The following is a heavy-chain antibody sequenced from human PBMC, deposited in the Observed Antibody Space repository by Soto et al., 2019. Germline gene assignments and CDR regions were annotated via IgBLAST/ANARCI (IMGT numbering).Heavy chain of an antibody. Sequence: VQVLESGGDLVQPGGSLRLSCVASGFSFSSYAMSWVRQAPGKGLESVSVISGSGGSTFYADSVKGRFTISRDNSMNTLYLQMNSLRDEDTAVYYCATPLVLGTRYWGFDVWGQGTMVTVSS. D-gene: IGHD2-8*02. V-gene: IGHV3-23*01. CDR2: ISGSGGST. CDR3: ATPLVLGTRYWGFDV. CDR1: GFSFSSYA. J-gene: IGHJ6*02.